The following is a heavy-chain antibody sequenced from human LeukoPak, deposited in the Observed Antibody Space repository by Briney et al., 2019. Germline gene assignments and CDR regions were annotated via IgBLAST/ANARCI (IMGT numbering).Heavy chain of an antibody. D-gene: IGHD3-10*01. CDR2: INTDGSST. CDR3: ARVILWFGEFHFDY. J-gene: IGHJ4*02. V-gene: IGHV3-74*01. Sequence: GGSLRLSCAASGFTFSSYWMHWVRQAPGKGLVWVSRINTDGSSTSYADSVKGRFTISRDNAKNTLYLQMNSLRAEDTAVYYCARVILWFGEFHFDYWGQGTLVTVSS. CDR1: GFTFSSYW.